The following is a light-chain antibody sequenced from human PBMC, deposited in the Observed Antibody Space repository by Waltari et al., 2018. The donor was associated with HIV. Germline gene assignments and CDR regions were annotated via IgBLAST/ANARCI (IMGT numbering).Light chain of an antibody. CDR3: QQYGSSDGFT. CDR1: QIVGGNS. Sequence: EIVLTQSPGTLSLSPGDRATLSCRASQIVGGNSLAWYQKKPGQAPRLLIYGPSTRAAGIPDRFSGSGSETDFTLTISRLEPEDCAVYYCQQYGSSDGFTFGPGTRVDI. V-gene: IGKV3-20*01. J-gene: IGKJ3*01. CDR2: GPS.